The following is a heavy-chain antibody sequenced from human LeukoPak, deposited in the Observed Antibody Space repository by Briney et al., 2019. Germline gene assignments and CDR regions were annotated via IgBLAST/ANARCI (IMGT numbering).Heavy chain of an antibody. D-gene: IGHD1-26*01. J-gene: IGHJ5*02. CDR1: GITFSDYY. CDR2: ISSSGSTI. Sequence: PGGSLRLSCAASGITFSDYYMSWIRQAPGKGLEWVSYISSSGSTIYYADSVKGRFTISRDNAKNSLYLQMNSLRAEDTAVYYCARDGISGSSFNWFDPWGQGTLVTVSS. V-gene: IGHV3-11*01. CDR3: ARDGISGSSFNWFDP.